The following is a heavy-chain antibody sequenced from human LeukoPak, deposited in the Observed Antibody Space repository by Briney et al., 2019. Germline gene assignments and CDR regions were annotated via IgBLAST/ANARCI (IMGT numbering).Heavy chain of an antibody. CDR3: AISTAMVNYYYMDV. CDR1: GGSISSYY. V-gene: IGHV4-59*01. Sequence: SETLSLTCTVSGGSISSYYWSCIRQPPGKGLEWIGYIYYSGSTNYNPSLKSRVTISVDTSKNQFSLKLSSVTAADTAVYYCAISTAMVNYYYMDVWGKGTTVTVSS. J-gene: IGHJ6*03. CDR2: IYYSGST. D-gene: IGHD5-18*01.